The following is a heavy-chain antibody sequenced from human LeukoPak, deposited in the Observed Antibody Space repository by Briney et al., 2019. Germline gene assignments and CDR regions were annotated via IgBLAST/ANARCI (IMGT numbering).Heavy chain of an antibody. D-gene: IGHD2-15*01. CDR1: GGSIRGTDLF. CDR2: IHSTGNS. J-gene: IGHJ6*02. CDR3: EKDSHLDV. V-gene: IGHV4-39*01. Sequence: SETLSLTCTVSGGSIRGTDLFWGWIRQLPGKGLEWIGNIHSTGNSFCNPSLKSRVTISVDTSKNQFSLRLSSVTAAGTAVYYCEKDSHLDVWGHGTTVTVSS.